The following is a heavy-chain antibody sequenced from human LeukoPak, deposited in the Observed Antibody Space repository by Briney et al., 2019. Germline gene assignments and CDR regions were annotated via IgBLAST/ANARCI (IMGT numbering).Heavy chain of an antibody. CDR1: GYTFTGYY. J-gene: IGHJ4*02. D-gene: IGHD4-17*01. CDR3: RTDRYGDYGDYIDY. Sequence: ASVKVSCKASGYTFTGYYMHWVRQAPGQGLELMGWINPNSGGTNYAQKFQGRVTMTRDTSISTAYMELSRLRSDDTAVYYCRTDRYGDYGDYIDYWGQGTLVTVSS. V-gene: IGHV1-2*02. CDR2: INPNSGGT.